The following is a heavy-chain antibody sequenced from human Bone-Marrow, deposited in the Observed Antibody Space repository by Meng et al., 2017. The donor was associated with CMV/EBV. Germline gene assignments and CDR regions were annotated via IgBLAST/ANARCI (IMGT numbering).Heavy chain of an antibody. D-gene: IGHD3-3*01. CDR3: AKDRAHVLRFLERPKTNWFDP. V-gene: IGHV1-2*02. J-gene: IGHJ5*02. CDR1: GYTFTGYY. CDR2: INPNSGGT. Sequence: ASGKVSCKASGYTFTGYYMHWVRQAPGQGLEWMGWINPNSGGTNHAQKFQGRVTMTRDTSISTDYMELSRLRSDDTAVYYCAKDRAHVLRFLERPKTNWFDPWGQGTLVTVSS.